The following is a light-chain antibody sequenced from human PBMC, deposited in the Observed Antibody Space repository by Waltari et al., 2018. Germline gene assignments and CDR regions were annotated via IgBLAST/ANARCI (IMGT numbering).Light chain of an antibody. CDR2: EAT. CDR1: SSDVGSYNL. CDR3: SSYAGNCNLVV. J-gene: IGLJ2*01. V-gene: IGLV2-23*01. Sequence: QCALTQPASVSGSPGQSITISCTGTSSDVGSYNLVSWYQQHPGKAPKLMIYEATKRLSGVSNRFSGSKSGNTASLTISGLQAEDEADYYCSSYAGNCNLVVFGGGTKLTVL.